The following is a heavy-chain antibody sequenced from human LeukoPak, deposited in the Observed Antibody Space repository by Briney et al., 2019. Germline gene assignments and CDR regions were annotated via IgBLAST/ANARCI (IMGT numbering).Heavy chain of an antibody. CDR3: ATSGYSSSWYPCPYDY. D-gene: IGHD6-13*01. J-gene: IGHJ4*02. Sequence: ASVKVSCKVSGYTLTELSMHWVRQAPGKGLEWMGGFDPEDGETIYAQKLQGRVTMTEDTSTDTAYMELSSLRSEDTAVYYCATSGYSSSWYPCPYDYWGQGTLVTVSS. V-gene: IGHV1-24*01. CDR2: FDPEDGET. CDR1: GYTLTELS.